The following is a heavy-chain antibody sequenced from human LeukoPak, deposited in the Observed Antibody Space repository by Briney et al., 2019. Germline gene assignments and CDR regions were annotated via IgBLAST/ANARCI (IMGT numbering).Heavy chain of an antibody. CDR1: GYTFTSYY. Sequence: ASVKVSCKASGYTFTSYYMHWVRQAPGQGLEWMGIINPNGGSTSYAQKFQGRVTMTRDTSTSTVYMELSSLRSEDTAVYYCARDSAHNDYGGYFFDYWGQGTLVTVSS. V-gene: IGHV1-46*01. CDR2: INPNGGST. CDR3: ARDSAHNDYGGYFFDY. D-gene: IGHD4-23*01. J-gene: IGHJ4*02.